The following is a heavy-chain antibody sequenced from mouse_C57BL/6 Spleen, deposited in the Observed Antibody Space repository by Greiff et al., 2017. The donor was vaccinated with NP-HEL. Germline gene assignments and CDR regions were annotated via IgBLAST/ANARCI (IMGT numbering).Heavy chain of an antibody. D-gene: IGHD2-3*01. CDR1: GYSITSGYY. V-gene: IGHV3-6*01. J-gene: IGHJ1*03. CDR2: ISYDGSN. CDR3: ARDPYDGYYPYWYFDV. Sequence: VQLQQSGPGLVKPSQSLSLTCSVTGYSITSGYYWNWIRQFPGNKLEWMGYISYDGSNNYNPSLKNRISITRDTSKNQFFLKLNSVTTEDTATYYCARDPYDGYYPYWYFDVWGTGTTVTVSS.